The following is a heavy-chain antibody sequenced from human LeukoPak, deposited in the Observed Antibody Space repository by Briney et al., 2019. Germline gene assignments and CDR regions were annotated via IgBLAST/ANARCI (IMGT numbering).Heavy chain of an antibody. J-gene: IGHJ6*02. Sequence: GRSLRLSCAASGFTFSSYAMHWVRQAPGKGLEWVAVISYDGSNKYYADSVKGRFTISRDNSKNTLYLQMNSLRAEDTAVYYCARSHTSRRYYYGMDVWGQGTLVTVSS. CDR2: ISYDGSNK. CDR1: GFTFSSYA. CDR3: ARSHTSRRYYYGMDV. D-gene: IGHD2-2*01. V-gene: IGHV3-30-3*01.